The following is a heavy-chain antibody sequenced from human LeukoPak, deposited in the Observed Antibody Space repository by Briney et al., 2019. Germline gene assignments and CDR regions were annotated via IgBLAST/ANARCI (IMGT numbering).Heavy chain of an antibody. D-gene: IGHD6-19*01. J-gene: IGHJ4*02. V-gene: IGHV1-8*03. CDR2: MNPNSDNT. CDR3: ARRSGWASFDY. CDR1: GYTFTGYD. Sequence: ASVKVSCKASGYTFTGYDISWVRQATGQGLGGMGWMNPNSDNTGYAQKFQGRLTITRNTSISTAYMELSSLRSEDTAVYFCARRSGWASFDYWGQGTLVTASS.